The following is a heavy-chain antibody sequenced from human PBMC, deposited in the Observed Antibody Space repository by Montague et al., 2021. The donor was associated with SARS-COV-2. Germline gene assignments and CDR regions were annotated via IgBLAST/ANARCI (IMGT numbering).Heavy chain of an antibody. CDR1: VGSISSGDYH. J-gene: IGHJ6*02. D-gene: IGHD1-14*01. V-gene: IGHV4-61*09. CDR3: ARSPYRTTYLNGMDV. CDR2: IYTLGST. Sequence: TLSLTCTVSVGSISSGDYHWSWVRQPAGKGLVWIGYIYTLGSTNYNPSLKSRVTISIDTSKNQFSLKLSSVTAADTAVYFCARSPYRTTYLNGMDVWGQGTTVTVSS.